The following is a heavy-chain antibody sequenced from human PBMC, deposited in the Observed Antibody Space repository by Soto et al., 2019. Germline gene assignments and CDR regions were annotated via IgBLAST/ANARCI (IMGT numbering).Heavy chain of an antibody. J-gene: IGHJ4*02. D-gene: IGHD6-25*01. CDR1: GYSFTTYG. CDR3: ARDQGTYSSGPNY. V-gene: IGHV1-18*01. CDR2: ISPYNGHT. Sequence: ASVKVTCKASGYSFTTYGLNWMRQAPGQGLEWMGWISPYNGHTKYVQKLQVRVTMTTDTSTSTAYRELRSLRSDDTAVYYGARDQGTYSSGPNYWGQGTLVTVAS.